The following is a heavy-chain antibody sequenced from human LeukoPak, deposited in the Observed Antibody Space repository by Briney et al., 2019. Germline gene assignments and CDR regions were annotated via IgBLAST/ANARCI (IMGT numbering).Heavy chain of an antibody. D-gene: IGHD4-17*01. J-gene: IGHJ3*02. Sequence: PSETLSLTCTVSGGSISSGGYYWSWIRQHPGKGLEWIGYIYYSGSTYYNPSLKSRVTISVDTSKNQFSLKLSSVTAADTAVYYCASTMTTVTIDAFDIWGQGTMVTVSS. CDR2: IYYSGST. CDR3: ASTMTTVTIDAFDI. CDR1: GGSISSGGYY. V-gene: IGHV4-30-4*08.